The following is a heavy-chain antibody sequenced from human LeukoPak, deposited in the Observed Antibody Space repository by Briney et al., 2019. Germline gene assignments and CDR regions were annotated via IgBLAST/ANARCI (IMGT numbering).Heavy chain of an antibody. Sequence: PGGSLRLSCAASGFTFSSYGMHWVRQAPGKGLEWVAFIRYDGSNKYYADSVKGRFTISRDNSKNTLYLQMNSLRAEDTAVYYCARDLSLYCSGGSCYSLNYWGQGTLVTVSS. CDR1: GFTFSSYG. CDR3: ARDLSLYCSGGSCYSLNY. J-gene: IGHJ4*02. CDR2: IRYDGSNK. D-gene: IGHD2-15*01. V-gene: IGHV3-30*02.